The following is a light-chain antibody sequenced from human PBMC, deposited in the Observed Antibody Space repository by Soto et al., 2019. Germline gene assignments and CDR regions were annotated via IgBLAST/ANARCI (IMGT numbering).Light chain of an antibody. J-gene: IGKJ1*01. V-gene: IGKV4-1*01. CDR1: QNILYSSNNKNY. CDR3: QQYYRTPPT. CDR2: WAS. Sequence: DIVMTQSPDSLAVSLGERATINCKSSQNILYSSNNKNYLAWYQQKPGQPPKLLISWASTRESGVPDRFSGSGSGTDFTLTISSPQAEDVAAYYCQQYYRTPPTFGQGTKVEIK.